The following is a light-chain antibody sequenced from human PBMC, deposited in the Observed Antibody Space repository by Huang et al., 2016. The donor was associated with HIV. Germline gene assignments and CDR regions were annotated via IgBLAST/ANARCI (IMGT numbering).Light chain of an antibody. V-gene: IGKV1-39*01. Sequence: DIQMTQSPSSLSASIGDRVTMTCRASHNINSNLNWYQQKPGKAPKLLIFIATYLASGVPSRFSGSGSGTHFTLTINGLQPEDLATYFCQQSQNTPCTFGQGSRLEIK. J-gene: IGKJ1*01. CDR2: IAT. CDR3: QQSQNTPCT. CDR1: HNINSN.